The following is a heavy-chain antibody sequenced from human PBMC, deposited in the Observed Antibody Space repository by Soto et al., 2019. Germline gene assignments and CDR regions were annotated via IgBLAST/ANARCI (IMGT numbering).Heavy chain of an antibody. J-gene: IGHJ6*02. CDR1: GFSFSSHS. D-gene: IGHD6-13*01. CDR3: ARTAAAGKYYSGMDV. Sequence: GGSLRLSCAASGFSFSSHSMKWVRQAPGKGLEWVSSISSGSSYIYYADSVKGRFTISRDNAKNSLYLQWSSLKASDTAMYYCARTAAAGKYYSGMDVWGQGTTVTVSS. CDR2: ISSGSSYI. V-gene: IGHV3-21*04.